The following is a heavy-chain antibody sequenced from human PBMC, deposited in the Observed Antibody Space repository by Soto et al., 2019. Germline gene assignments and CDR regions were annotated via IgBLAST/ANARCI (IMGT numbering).Heavy chain of an antibody. V-gene: IGHV4-34*01. D-gene: IGHD3-3*01. CDR1: GGSFIGYY. J-gene: IGHJ5*02. Sequence: SETLSLTCAVYGGSFIGYYWSWIRQPPGKGLEWIGEINHSGSTNYNPSLKSRVTISVDTSKNQFSLKLSSVTAADTAVYYCARGQRITIFGVVKGKNWFDPWGQGTLVTVSS. CDR2: INHSGST. CDR3: ARGQRITIFGVVKGKNWFDP.